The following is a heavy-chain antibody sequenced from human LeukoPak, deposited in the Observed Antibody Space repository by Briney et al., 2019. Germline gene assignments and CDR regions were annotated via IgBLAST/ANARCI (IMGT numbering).Heavy chain of an antibody. CDR1: GGSIRSGGYY. CDR2: IYYSGST. J-gene: IGHJ4*02. D-gene: IGHD3-9*01. Sequence: SETLSLTCTVSGGSIRSGGYYWSWIRQHPGKGLEWIGYIYYSGSTNYNPSLKSRVTISVDTSKNQFSLKLSSVTAADTAVYYCARDSYDILTGYYTPLDYWGQGTLVTVSS. CDR3: ARDSYDILTGYYTPLDY. V-gene: IGHV4-30-4*08.